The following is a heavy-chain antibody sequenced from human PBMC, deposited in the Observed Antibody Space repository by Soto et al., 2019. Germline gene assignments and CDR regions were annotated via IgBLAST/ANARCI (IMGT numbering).Heavy chain of an antibody. CDR1: GGSISSYY. CDR3: ARGRERSWIHLWS. V-gene: IGHV4-59*08. J-gene: IGHJ5*02. Sequence: QVQLQESGPGLVKPSETLSLTCTVSGGSISSYYWCWIRQPQGQGLKWIGYIYYSGSTNYNPSLKSRFTISVYTSMHQFSLKLSSVSAADTAVYFSARGRERSWIHLWSWGQGTLVTVSS. CDR2: IYYSGST. D-gene: IGHD5-18*01.